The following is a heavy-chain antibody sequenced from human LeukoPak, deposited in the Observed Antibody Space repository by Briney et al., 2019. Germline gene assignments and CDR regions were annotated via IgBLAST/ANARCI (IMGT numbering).Heavy chain of an antibody. CDR3: ARGVRYYFDY. CDR2: ISYDGSNK. Sequence: GRSLRLSCAASGFTFSSYAMHWVRQAPGKGLEGVAVISYDGSNKYYADSVKGRFTISRDNSKNTLYLQMNSLRAEDTAVYYCARGVRYYFDYWGQGTLVTVSS. D-gene: IGHD4/OR15-4a*01. CDR1: GFTFSSYA. V-gene: IGHV3-30*04. J-gene: IGHJ4*02.